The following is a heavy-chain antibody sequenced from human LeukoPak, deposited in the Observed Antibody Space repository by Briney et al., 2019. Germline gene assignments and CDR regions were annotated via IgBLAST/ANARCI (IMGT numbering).Heavy chain of an antibody. D-gene: IGHD3-16*01. CDR2: LWYDGTNK. CDR3: ARDGGGRTFDI. Sequence: GGSLRLSCAASGFTFSSYDMHWVRQAPGKGLEWVATLWYDGTNKNHGDSVKGRFTISRDNSKNTLYLQMNSLRAEDTAVYYCARDGGGRTFDIWGQGTMVTVSS. J-gene: IGHJ3*02. V-gene: IGHV3-33*01. CDR1: GFTFSSYD.